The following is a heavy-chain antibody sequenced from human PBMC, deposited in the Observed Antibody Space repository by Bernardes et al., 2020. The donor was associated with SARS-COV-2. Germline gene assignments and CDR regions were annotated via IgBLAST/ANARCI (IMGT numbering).Heavy chain of an antibody. CDR2: IKSKTDGGTT. J-gene: IGHJ3*02. V-gene: IGHV3-15*01. Sequence: GGSLILSCAASGFTFSNAWMSWVRQAPGKGLEWVGRIKSKTDGGTTDYAAPVKGRFTISRDDSKNTLYLQMNSLKTEDTAVYYCTTGGAITIFGVVIVMDAFDIWRQGTMVTVSS. CDR1: GFTFSNAW. D-gene: IGHD3-3*01. CDR3: TTGGAITIFGVVIVMDAFDI.